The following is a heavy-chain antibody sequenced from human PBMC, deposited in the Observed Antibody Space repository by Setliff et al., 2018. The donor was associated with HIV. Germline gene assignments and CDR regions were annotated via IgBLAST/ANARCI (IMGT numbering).Heavy chain of an antibody. V-gene: IGHV7-4-1*02. CDR2: INTETGSP. CDR1: GYTFTKYA. J-gene: IGHJ4*02. CDR3: ARLGTYRSTLNY. Sequence: GASVKVSCKASGYTFTKYAMSWVRQAPGQGLEWMGWINTETGSPMYAQGFKGRFVFSLDTSGSTAYLQINSLKAEDTAMYFCARLGTYRSTLNYWGQGALVTVSS.